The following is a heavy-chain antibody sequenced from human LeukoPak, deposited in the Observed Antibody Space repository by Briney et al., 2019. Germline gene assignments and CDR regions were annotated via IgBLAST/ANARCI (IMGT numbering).Heavy chain of an antibody. CDR3: ARAGLGLVDY. Sequence: GGSLRLSCAASGFTFSSYSMNWVRQAPGKGLEWVSSISSSSSYIYYADSVKGRFTIPRDNAKNSLYLQMNSLRAEDTAVYYCARAGLGLVDYWGQGTLVTVSS. V-gene: IGHV3-21*01. D-gene: IGHD3-9*01. CDR1: GFTFSSYS. J-gene: IGHJ4*02. CDR2: ISSSSSYI.